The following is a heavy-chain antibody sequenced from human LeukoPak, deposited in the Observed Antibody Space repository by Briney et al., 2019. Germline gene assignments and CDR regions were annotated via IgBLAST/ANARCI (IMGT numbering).Heavy chain of an antibody. Sequence: SETLSLTCAVYGGSFSGYYWSWIRQPPGKGLGWIGEINHSGSTNYNPSLKSRVTISVDTSKNQFSLKLSSVTAADTAVYYCARGKQWRFRDFDYWGQGTLVTVSS. J-gene: IGHJ4*02. CDR3: ARGKQWRFRDFDY. D-gene: IGHD6-19*01. CDR1: GGSFSGYY. V-gene: IGHV4-34*01. CDR2: INHSGST.